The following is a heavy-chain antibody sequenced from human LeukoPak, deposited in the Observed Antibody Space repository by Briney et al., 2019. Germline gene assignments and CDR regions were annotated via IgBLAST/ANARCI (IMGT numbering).Heavy chain of an antibody. V-gene: IGHV2-5*02. CDR2: IYWDDDK. CDR1: GYSISSGYYW. CDR3: AHRTLVGATHFDY. Sequence: TLSLTCTVSGYSISSGYYWGWIRQPPGKALEWLGIIYWDDDKRYNPSLKNRLTITKDTSKNQLVLTMTNMDTVDTATYFCAHRTLVGATHFDYWGQGTLVTVSS. J-gene: IGHJ4*02. D-gene: IGHD1-26*01.